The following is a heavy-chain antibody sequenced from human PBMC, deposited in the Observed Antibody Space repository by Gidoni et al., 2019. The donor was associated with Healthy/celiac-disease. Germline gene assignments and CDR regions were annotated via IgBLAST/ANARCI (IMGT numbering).Heavy chain of an antibody. CDR1: GFSLSTSGVG. Sequence: QITLKESGPTLVRPTQTLTLTCTFSGFSLSTSGVGVGWIRQPPGQALEWLALIYWDDDKRYSPSLKTRITITKDTSKDQVVLIMTNMDPVYTATYYWAHSYVWGINRLLINWFDPWGQGTLVTVSS. CDR2: IYWDDDK. J-gene: IGHJ5*02. V-gene: IGHV2-5*02. D-gene: IGHD3-16*02. CDR3: AHSYVWGINRLLINWFDP.